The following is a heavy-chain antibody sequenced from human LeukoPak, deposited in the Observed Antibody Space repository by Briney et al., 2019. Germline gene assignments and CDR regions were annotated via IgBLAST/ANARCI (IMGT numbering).Heavy chain of an antibody. CDR1: GGSFSGYY. D-gene: IGHD3-9*01. Sequence: SETLSLTCAVYGGSFSGYYWSWIRQPPGKGLEWIGEINDSGSTNYNPSPMSRVTISVDTSKNQFSLKLSTVSAADTAVYYCARALDFDWFPEAFDIWGQGTMVTVSS. CDR3: ARALDFDWFPEAFDI. J-gene: IGHJ3*02. CDR2: INDSGST. V-gene: IGHV4-34*01.